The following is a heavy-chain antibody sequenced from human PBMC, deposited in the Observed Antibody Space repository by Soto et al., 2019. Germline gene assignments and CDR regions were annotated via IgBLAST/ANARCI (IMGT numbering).Heavy chain of an antibody. CDR2: ISSSSSYM. CDR3: ASHVGYGSSTSCYYFDY. D-gene: IGHD2-2*01. V-gene: IGHV3-21*01. J-gene: IGHJ4*02. Sequence: GGSLRLSCAASGFTFSSYSMNWVRQAPGKGLEWVSSISSSSSYMYYADSVKGRFTISRDNAKNSLYLQMNSLRAEDTAVYYCASHVGYGSSTSCYYFDYWGQGTLVTVSS. CDR1: GFTFSSYS.